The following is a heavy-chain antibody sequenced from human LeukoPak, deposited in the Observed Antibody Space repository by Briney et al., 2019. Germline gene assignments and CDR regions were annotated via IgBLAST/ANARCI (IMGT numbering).Heavy chain of an antibody. CDR3: ARGPTGYNWNDVSLRGYYYYYMDV. V-gene: IGHV1-69*01. J-gene: IGHJ6*03. D-gene: IGHD1-1*01. CDR1: GGTFSSYA. Sequence: ASVKVSCKASGGTFSSYAISWVRQAPGQGLEWMGGIIPIFGAANYAQKFQGRVTITADESPSTAYMELSSLRSEDTAVYYCARGPTGYNWNDVSLRGYYYYYMDVWGKGTTVTVSS. CDR2: IIPIFGAA.